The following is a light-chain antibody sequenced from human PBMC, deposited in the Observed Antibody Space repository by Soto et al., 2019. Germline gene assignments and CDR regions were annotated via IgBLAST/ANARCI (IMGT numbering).Light chain of an antibody. CDR2: EVT. CDR1: SSDVGAYNY. V-gene: IGLV2-8*01. J-gene: IGLJ3*02. Sequence: QSALTQPPSASGSPGQSVTISCTGTSSDVGAYNYVCWYQQHSGKAPKLIISEVTKRPSGVPDRFSGSKSGNTASLTVTGLQAEDEADYYCSSYGGINNPWGFGGGTKLTVL. CDR3: SSYGGINNPWG.